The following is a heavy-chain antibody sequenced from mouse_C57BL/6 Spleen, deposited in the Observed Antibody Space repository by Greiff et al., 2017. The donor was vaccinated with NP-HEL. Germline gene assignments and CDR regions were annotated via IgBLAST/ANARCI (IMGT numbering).Heavy chain of an antibody. CDR3: AREMGSSFAY. V-gene: IGHV2-2*01. D-gene: IGHD1-1*01. CDR1: GFSLTSYG. J-gene: IGHJ3*01. Sequence: QVQLQQSGPGLVQPSQSLSITCTVSGFSLTSYGVHWVRQSPGKGLEWLGVIWSGGSTDYNAAFISRLSISKDNSKSQVFFKMNSLQADDTAIYYCAREMGSSFAYWGQGTLVTVSA. CDR2: IWSGGST.